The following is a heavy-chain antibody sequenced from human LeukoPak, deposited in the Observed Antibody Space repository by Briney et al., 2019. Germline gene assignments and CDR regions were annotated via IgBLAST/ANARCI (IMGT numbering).Heavy chain of an antibody. CDR3: AKGDIVVVPAALTYYYYYGMDA. CDR2: ITSDGSST. Sequence: GGSLRLSCAASGFTFSHYWMHWVRQAPGEGLVWVARITSDGSSTSHADAVKGRFTISRDNAKNTLYLQMNSLRVEDTTVYYCAKGDIVVVPAALTYYYYYGMDAWGQGTTVTVSS. V-gene: IGHV3-74*01. D-gene: IGHD2-2*01. CDR1: GFTFSHYW. J-gene: IGHJ6*02.